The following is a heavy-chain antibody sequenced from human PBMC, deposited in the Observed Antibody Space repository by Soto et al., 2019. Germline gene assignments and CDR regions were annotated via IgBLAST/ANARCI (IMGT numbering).Heavy chain of an antibody. CDR3: ARGLYYYDSSGRGRWFDP. CDR1: GGSISSGGYS. D-gene: IGHD3-22*01. V-gene: IGHV4-30-2*01. CDR2: IYHSGST. Sequence: SETLSLTCAVSGGSISSGGYSWSWIRQPPGKGLEWIGYIYHSGSTYYNPSLKSRVTISVDRSKNQFSLKLSSVTAADTAVYYCARGLYYYDSSGRGRWFDPWGQGTLVTVSS. J-gene: IGHJ5*02.